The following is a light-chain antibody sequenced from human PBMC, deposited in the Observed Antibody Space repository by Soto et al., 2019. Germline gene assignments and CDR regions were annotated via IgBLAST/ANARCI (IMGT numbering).Light chain of an antibody. CDR2: GAS. J-gene: IGKJ4*01. V-gene: IGKV3-20*01. Sequence: EIVLTQSPGTLSLSPGERATLSCRASQDVRSNCLAWYQLKPGQAPRLLIYGASSRATGIPDRFSGSGSGTDFTLTIRRLEPEDFVVYYCQYYGSSPHTFGGGTKVEIK. CDR3: QYYGSSPHT. CDR1: QDVRSNC.